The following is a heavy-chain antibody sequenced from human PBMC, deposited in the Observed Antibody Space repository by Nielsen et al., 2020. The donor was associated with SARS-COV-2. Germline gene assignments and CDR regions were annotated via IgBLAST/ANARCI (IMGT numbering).Heavy chain of an antibody. D-gene: IGHD3-22*01. V-gene: IGHV4-34*01. CDR1: GGSFSGYY. J-gene: IGHJ5*02. CDR2: INHSGST. Sequence: SETLSLTCAVYGGSFSGYYWSWIRQPPGKGLEWIGEINHSGSTNYNPSLKSRVTISVDTSKNQFSLKLSSVTAADTAVYYCARWAGSGYYFNWFDPWGQGTLVTVSS. CDR3: ARWAGSGYYFNWFDP.